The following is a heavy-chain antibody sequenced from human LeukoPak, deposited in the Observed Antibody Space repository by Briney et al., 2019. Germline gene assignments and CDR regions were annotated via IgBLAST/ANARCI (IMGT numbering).Heavy chain of an antibody. V-gene: IGHV4-4*07. D-gene: IGHD1-1*01. CDR1: GGSISSYY. Sequence: SETLSLTRTVSGGSISSYYWSWIRQPAGKGREWIGRIYISGNTNYNPSLKSRLTMSVDTSKNQFSLKLSSVTAADTAVYYCARGLNQVTATGGYYFDYWAREPWSPSPQ. CDR3: ARGLNQVTATGGYYFDY. CDR2: IYISGNT. J-gene: IGHJ4*02.